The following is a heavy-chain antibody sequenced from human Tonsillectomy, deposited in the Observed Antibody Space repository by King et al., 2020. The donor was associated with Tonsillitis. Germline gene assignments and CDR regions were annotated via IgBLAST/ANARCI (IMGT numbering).Heavy chain of an antibody. V-gene: IGHV3-7*03. D-gene: IGHD3-22*01. Sequence: VQLVESGGDLVQPGGSLRLSCVASGFGFSTYWMSWVRQAPGKGLEWVANIKQDGTEKYYVDSVKGRFTISRDNAKNSLYLQMSSLRAEDTAVYYCARAFMFDSSGYYYYYNGLDVWGQGTTVTVSS. CDR2: IKQDGTEK. CDR1: GFGFSTYW. CDR3: ARAFMFDSSGYYYYYNGLDV. J-gene: IGHJ6*02.